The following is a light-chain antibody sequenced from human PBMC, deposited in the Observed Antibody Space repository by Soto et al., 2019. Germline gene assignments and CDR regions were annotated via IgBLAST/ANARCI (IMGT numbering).Light chain of an antibody. J-gene: IGLJ1*01. CDR2: DVS. CDR1: SSDVGGYNY. CDR3: SSYTSSSTYV. Sequence: QSVLTQRASVSGSPGQSITISCTGTSSDVGGYNYVSWYQQHPGKAPKLMIYDVSNRPSGVSNRFSGPKSGNTASLTISGLQAEDEADYYCSSYTSSSTYVFGTGTKVTVL. V-gene: IGLV2-14*01.